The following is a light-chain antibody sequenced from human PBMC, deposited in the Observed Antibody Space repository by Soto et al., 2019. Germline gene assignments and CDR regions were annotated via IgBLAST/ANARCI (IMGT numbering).Light chain of an antibody. CDR1: QSISSW. CDR2: KAS. V-gene: IGKV1-5*03. J-gene: IGKJ2*01. Sequence: DIQMTQSPSTLSASVGDRVTITCRASQSISSWLAWYQLKPGKAPKLLIYKASNLESGVPSRFRGSGSGTEFTLTISSLQPDDFATGYRKQYNSYSYTCRQGTKLEIK. CDR3: KQYNSYSYT.